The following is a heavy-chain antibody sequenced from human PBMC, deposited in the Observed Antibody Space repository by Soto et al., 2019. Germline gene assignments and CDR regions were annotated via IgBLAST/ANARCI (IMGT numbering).Heavy chain of an antibody. V-gene: IGHV3-48*03. J-gene: IGHJ4*02. CDR3: ARDRRGDGIHNVDY. CDR1: GFTFSSYE. D-gene: IGHD3-10*01. Sequence: GGSLRLSCAASGFTFSSYEMNWVRQAPGKGLEWISYISSSGSTIYYADSVKGRFTISRDNAKNSLYLQMNSLRVEDTAVYYCARDRRGDGIHNVDYRGKGTLVTASS. CDR2: ISSSGSTI.